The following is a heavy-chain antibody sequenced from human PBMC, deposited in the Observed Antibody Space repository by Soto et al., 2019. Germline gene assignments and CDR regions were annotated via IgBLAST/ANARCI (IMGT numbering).Heavy chain of an antibody. D-gene: IGHD2-15*01. J-gene: IGHJ6*02. Sequence: QVQLQQWGAGLLKPSETLSLTCAVYGGSFSGYYWSWIRQPPGKGLEWIGEINHSGSTNYNPSLKRRVTISVDTSKKQFSLKLSSVTAADTAVYYCARGWRGYCSGGSCYGGYYYGMDVWGQGTTVTVSS. V-gene: IGHV4-34*01. CDR3: ARGWRGYCSGGSCYGGYYYGMDV. CDR1: GGSFSGYY. CDR2: INHSGST.